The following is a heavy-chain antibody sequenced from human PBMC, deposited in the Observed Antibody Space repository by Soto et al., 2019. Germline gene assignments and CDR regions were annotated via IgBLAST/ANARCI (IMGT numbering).Heavy chain of an antibody. CDR3: ARVLNYGSGSYYYYYYMDV. J-gene: IGHJ6*03. D-gene: IGHD3-10*01. CDR1: GYTFTSYD. CDR2: MNPNSGNT. V-gene: IGHV1-8*01. Sequence: QVQLVQSGAEVKKPGASVKVSCKASGYTFTSYDINWVRQATGQGLEWMGWMNPNSGNTGYAQKFQGRVTMTRNTSISTAYMELSSLRSEDTAVYYCARVLNYGSGSYYYYYYMDVWGKGTTVTVSS.